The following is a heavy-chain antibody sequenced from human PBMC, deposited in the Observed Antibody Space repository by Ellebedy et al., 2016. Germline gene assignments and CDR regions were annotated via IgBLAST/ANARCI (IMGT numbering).Heavy chain of an antibody. V-gene: IGHV3-30*04. CDR1: GFNFRAYA. CDR2: ISESESDN. Sequence: GGSLRLSXAASGFNFRAYAVHWVRQAPGKCLEWVSAISESESDNYYADSVKGRFTISRDNSKNTLYLQMNSLRREDTAVYYCARDFQPSSGWYTPYYGLGVWGQGTTVTVSS. CDR3: ARDFQPSSGWYTPYYGLGV. J-gene: IGHJ6*02. D-gene: IGHD6-19*01.